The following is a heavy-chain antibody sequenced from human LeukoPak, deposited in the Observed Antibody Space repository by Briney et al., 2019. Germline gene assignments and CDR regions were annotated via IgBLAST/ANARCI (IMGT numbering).Heavy chain of an antibody. J-gene: IGHJ5*02. D-gene: IGHD3-10*01. CDR2: IIPIFGTA. CDR3: ARGKRGYYGSGSYSWFDP. Sequence: SVKVSCKASGGTFSSYAISWVRQAPGQGLEWMGGIIPIFGTANYAQKFQGRVTMTRNTSISTAYMELSSLRSEDTAVYYCARGKRGYYGSGSYSWFDPWGQGTLVTVSS. CDR1: GGTFSSYA. V-gene: IGHV1-69*05.